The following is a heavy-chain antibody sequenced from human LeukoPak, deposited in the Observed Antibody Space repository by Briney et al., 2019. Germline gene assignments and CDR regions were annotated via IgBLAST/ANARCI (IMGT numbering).Heavy chain of an antibody. J-gene: IGHJ4*02. CDR1: GYSFTSYL. Sequence: GESLKISCQGSGYSFTSYLIGWVRQMPGKGPEWMGVIYPGDSDSRYSPSFQGQVNTSAAKSISTAYLQWSSLKVSDTAMYYCARRAYYDSSGYYYGLDYWGQGTLVTVS. V-gene: IGHV5-51*01. CDR3: ARRAYYDSSGYYYGLDY. D-gene: IGHD3-22*01. CDR2: IYPGDSDS.